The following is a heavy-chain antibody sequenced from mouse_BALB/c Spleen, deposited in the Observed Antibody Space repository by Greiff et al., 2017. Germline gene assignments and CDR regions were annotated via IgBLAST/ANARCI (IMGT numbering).Heavy chain of an antibody. CDR2: ISCYNGAT. CDR1: GYSFTGYY. D-gene: IGHD2-2*01. CDR3: ARECYGYDAGAGFAY. J-gene: IGHJ3*01. Sequence: LVKTGASVTISCKASGYSFTGYYMHWVKQSHGKSLEWIGYISCYNGATSYNQKFKGKATFTVDTSSSTAYMQFNSLTSEDSAVYYCARECYGYDAGAGFAYWGQGTLVTVAA. V-gene: IGHV1S34*01.